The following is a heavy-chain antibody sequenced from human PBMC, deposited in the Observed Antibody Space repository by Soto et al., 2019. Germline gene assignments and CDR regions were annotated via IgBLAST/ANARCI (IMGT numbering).Heavy chain of an antibody. CDR1: GFTFSSYA. J-gene: IGHJ4*02. CDR3: ARDKGRSPLDY. Sequence: PGGSLTLSCAASGFTFSSYAMSWVRQAPGKGLEWVSAISGSGGRTYYADSVKGRFTISRDNAKNSLYLQMNSLRAEDTAVYYCARDKGRSPLDYWGQGTLVTVSS. CDR2: ISGSGGRT. D-gene: IGHD2-15*01. V-gene: IGHV3-23*01.